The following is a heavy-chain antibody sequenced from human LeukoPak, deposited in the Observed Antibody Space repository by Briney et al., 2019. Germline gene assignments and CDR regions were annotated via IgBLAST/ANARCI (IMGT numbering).Heavy chain of an antibody. D-gene: IGHD3-22*01. CDR2: IYTSGST. J-gene: IGHJ4*02. V-gene: IGHV4-4*07. CDR1: GGFISSYS. CDR3: ARASSGSYYYFDY. Sequence: SETLSLTCTVSGGFISSYSWNWLRQPAGKGLEWIGRIYTSGSTNYNPSLKSRVTMSVDTSKNQFSLKLSSVTAADTAIYYCARASSGSYYYFDYWGQGTLVTVSS.